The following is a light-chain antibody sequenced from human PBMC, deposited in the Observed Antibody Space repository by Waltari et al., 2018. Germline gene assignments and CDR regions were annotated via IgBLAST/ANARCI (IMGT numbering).Light chain of an antibody. V-gene: IGLV2-8*01. CDR2: EVT. CDR1: STDVEGYDP. J-gene: IGLJ3*02. Sequence: QSALTQPPSASGSPGQSITIPCTGISTDVEGYDPVFWYQQHPGKAPKLLFYEVTTRPSGVPVRCSGSKSDNPASLAVSGLQAEDEADYYFSSYAGGSSLMFGGGTKLTVL. CDR3: SSYAGGSSLM.